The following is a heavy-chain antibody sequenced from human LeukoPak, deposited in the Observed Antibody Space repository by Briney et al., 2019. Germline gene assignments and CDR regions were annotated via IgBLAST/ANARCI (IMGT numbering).Heavy chain of an antibody. CDR3: ARPRDSSSWYDAFDI. J-gene: IGHJ3*02. CDR2: IYPGDSDT. Sequence: GESLKISCKGSGYSFTSDWIGWVRQMPGKGLEWMGIIYPGDSDTRYSPSFQGQVTISADKSISTAYLQWSSLKASDTAMYYCARPRDSSSWYDAFDIWGQGTMVTVSS. CDR1: GYSFTSDW. D-gene: IGHD6-13*01. V-gene: IGHV5-51*01.